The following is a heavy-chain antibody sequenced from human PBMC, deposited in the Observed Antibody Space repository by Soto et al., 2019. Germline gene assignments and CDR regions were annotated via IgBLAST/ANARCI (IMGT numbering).Heavy chain of an antibody. J-gene: IGHJ6*02. D-gene: IGHD6-19*01. CDR2: TYYRFKWYN. CDR3: ARDRIAVAGIYYYGMDV. V-gene: IGHV6-1*01. Sequence: PSETLSLTCVISGDSVSSNSAAWNWIRQSPSRGLEWLGRTYYRFKWYNDYAVPVKSRITINPDTSKNQFSLQLNSVTPEDTAVYYCARDRIAVAGIYYYGMDVWGQGTTVTVSS. CDR1: GDSVSSNSAA.